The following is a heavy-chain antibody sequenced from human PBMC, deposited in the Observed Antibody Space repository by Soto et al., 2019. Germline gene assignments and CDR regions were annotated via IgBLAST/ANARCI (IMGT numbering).Heavy chain of an antibody. D-gene: IGHD1-1*01. CDR2: IYPGDSDT. J-gene: IGHJ6*02. Sequence: GESLKISCPDSGYSFTSYWVAWVRQMPGKGLEWMGIIYPGDSDTRYSPSVQGQVTISADKSITTAYLQWISLKASDTAIYYCARQPAWRTLKTAMDVWGQGTTVTVSS. CDR1: GYSFTSYW. CDR3: ARQPAWRTLKTAMDV. V-gene: IGHV5-51*01.